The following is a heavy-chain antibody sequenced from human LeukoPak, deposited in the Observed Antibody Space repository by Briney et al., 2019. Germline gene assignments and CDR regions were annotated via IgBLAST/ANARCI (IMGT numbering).Heavy chain of an antibody. V-gene: IGHV1-2*02. D-gene: IGHD3-3*01. CDR3: ARELRFLEWLLIDY. CDR1: GYTFTGYY. J-gene: IGHJ4*02. Sequence: ASVKVSCKASGYTFTGYYMHWVRRAPGQGLEWMGWINPNSGGTNYAQKFQGRVTMTRDTSISTAYMELSRLRSDDTAVYYCARELRFLEWLLIDYWGQGTLVTVSS. CDR2: INPNSGGT.